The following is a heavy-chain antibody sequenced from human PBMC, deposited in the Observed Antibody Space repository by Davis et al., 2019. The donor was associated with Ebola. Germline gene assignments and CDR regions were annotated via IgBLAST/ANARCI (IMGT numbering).Heavy chain of an antibody. CDR1: GFTFSGSA. V-gene: IGHV3-73*01. CDR3: ARERNYDFWNDYSGFDY. D-gene: IGHD3-3*01. Sequence: PGGSLRPSCAASGFTFSGSAMHWVRQASGKGLEWVGRIISKANSYATGYAASVKGRFTISRDDSKNTAYLQMNSLRAEETAVYYCARERNYDFWNDYSGFDYWGQGTLGTVSS. J-gene: IGHJ4*02. CDR2: IISKANSYAT.